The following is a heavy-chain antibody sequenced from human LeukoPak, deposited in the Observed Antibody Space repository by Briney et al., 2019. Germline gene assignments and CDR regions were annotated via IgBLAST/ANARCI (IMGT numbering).Heavy chain of an antibody. CDR2: ISAYTGNT. Sequence: ASVKVSCKASGYTFSTYGISWVRQAPGQGLEWMGWISAYTGNTNYAQNVQGRVTMTTDTSTSTAYLELRSLRSDDPAVYYCARHCGNCGGAPDDTFDIWGQGTMVTVSS. D-gene: IGHD2-21*01. J-gene: IGHJ3*02. V-gene: IGHV1-18*01. CDR3: ARHCGNCGGAPDDTFDI. CDR1: GYTFSTYG.